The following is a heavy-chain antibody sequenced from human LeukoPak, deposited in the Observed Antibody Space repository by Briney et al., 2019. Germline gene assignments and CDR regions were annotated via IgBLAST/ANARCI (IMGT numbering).Heavy chain of an antibody. V-gene: IGHV3-33*01. J-gene: IGHJ4*02. D-gene: IGHD2-2*02. CDR2: IWYDGSNK. Sequence: AGGSLRLSCAASGFTFSNYGMRWVRQAPGKGLEWVAVIWYDGSNKYHAGSVKGRFTISRDNSKNTLYLQMNSLRAEDTAVYYCATGRGARYCSSTSCYNQYYFDYWGQGTLVTVSS. CDR1: GFTFSNYG. CDR3: ATGRGARYCSSTSCYNQYYFDY.